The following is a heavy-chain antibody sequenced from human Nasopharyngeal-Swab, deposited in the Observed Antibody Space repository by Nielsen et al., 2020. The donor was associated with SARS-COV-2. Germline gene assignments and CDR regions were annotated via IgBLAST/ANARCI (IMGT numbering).Heavy chain of an antibody. J-gene: IGHJ6*02. CDR3: ARASRAAAGPNYYYYYGMDV. Sequence: ASVKVSCKVSGYTLTELSMHWVRQAPGKGLEWMGGFDPEDGETNYAQKFQGRVTITADKSTSTAYMELSSLRSEDTAVYYCARASRAAAGPNYYYYYGMDVWGQGTTVTVSS. D-gene: IGHD6-13*01. CDR1: GYTLTELS. CDR2: FDPEDGET. V-gene: IGHV1-24*01.